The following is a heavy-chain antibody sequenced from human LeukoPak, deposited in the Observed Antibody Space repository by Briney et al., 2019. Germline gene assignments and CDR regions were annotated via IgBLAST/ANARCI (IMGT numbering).Heavy chain of an antibody. D-gene: IGHD5-12*01. J-gene: IGHJ4*02. CDR2: IDWDDDK. CDR1: GFSLSTSGMR. Sequence: VSGPTLVNPTQALTLTCTFSGFSLSTSGMRVNWIRQPPGKALEWLARIDWDDDKFYSTSLKTRLTISKDTSKNQVVLTMTNMDPVDTATYYCARGYSGYDFYYWGQGTLVTVSS. CDR3: ARGYSGYDFYY. V-gene: IGHV2-70*04.